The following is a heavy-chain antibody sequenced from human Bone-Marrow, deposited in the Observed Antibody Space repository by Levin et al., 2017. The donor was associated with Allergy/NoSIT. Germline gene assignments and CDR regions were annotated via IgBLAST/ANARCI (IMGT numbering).Heavy chain of an antibody. Sequence: TGGSLRLSCAASGFSFKDYTMHWVRQAPGKGLEWVSLINWDGDTTYYADSVRGRFTISRDNRKDSLYLQMNSLRTDDTAMYYCAKDIPGYNGIDYWGQGTRVTVSS. CDR3: AKDIPGYNGIDY. J-gene: IGHJ4*02. CDR2: INWDGDTT. CDR1: GFSFKDYT. D-gene: IGHD5-18*01. V-gene: IGHV3-43*01.